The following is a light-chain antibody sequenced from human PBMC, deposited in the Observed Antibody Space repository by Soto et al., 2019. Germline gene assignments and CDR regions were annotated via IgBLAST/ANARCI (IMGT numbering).Light chain of an antibody. Sequence: QSALTQPPSAPGSPGQSVTISCTGTSSDVGGYDYVSGYQQHPGKAPKLMIYEVTKRPSGVPDRFSGSKSGNTASLTVYGFQAEDEAEYYCCSYAGSNNFVFGTGTKLTVL. J-gene: IGLJ1*01. CDR2: EVT. CDR3: CSYAGSNNFV. CDR1: SSDVGGYDY. V-gene: IGLV2-8*01.